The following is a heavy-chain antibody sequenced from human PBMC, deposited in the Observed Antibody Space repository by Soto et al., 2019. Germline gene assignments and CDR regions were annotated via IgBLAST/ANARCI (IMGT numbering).Heavy chain of an antibody. Sequence: PGGSLRLSCTASGFTFSRYSMNWVRQAPGKGLEWVASISRASNDITYADSVRGRFIISRDNAKNSLFLQMNDLRPEDTALYYCARVAYWGQGTLVTVSS. CDR3: ARVAY. CDR1: GFTFSRYS. CDR2: ISRASNDI. J-gene: IGHJ4*02. V-gene: IGHV3-21*06.